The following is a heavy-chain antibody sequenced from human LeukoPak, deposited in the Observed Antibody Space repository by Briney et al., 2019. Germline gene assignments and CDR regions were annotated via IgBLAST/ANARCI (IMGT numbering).Heavy chain of an antibody. CDR3: ARGAPGVYDSSGYYRPDAFDI. D-gene: IGHD3-22*01. CDR1: GFTFEDYG. Sequence: GGSLRLSCAASGFTFEDYGMSWVRQAPGKGLEWVSGTNWNGGSTGYADSVKGRFTISRDNATNSLYLQMNSLRAEDTALYYCARGAPGVYDSSGYYRPDAFDIWGQGTVVTVSS. V-gene: IGHV3-20*04. J-gene: IGHJ3*02. CDR2: TNWNGGST.